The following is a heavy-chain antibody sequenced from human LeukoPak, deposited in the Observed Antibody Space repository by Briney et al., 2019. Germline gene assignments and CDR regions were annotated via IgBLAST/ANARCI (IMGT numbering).Heavy chain of an antibody. V-gene: IGHV4-34*01. CDR1: GGSFSGYY. J-gene: IGHJ3*02. D-gene: IGHD2-15*01. Sequence: SETLSLTCAVYGGSFSGYYWSWIRQPPGKGLEWIGEINHSGSTYYNPSLKSRVTISVDRSKNQFSLKLSSVTAADTAVYYCARVGWPHAFDIWGQGTMVTVSS. CDR3: ARVGWPHAFDI. CDR2: INHSGST.